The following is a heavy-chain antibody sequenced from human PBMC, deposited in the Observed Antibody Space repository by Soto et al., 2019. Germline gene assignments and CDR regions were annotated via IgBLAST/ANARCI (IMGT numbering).Heavy chain of an antibody. V-gene: IGHV5-51*01. CDR1: GYIFTSYW. CDR2: IYPSDSDT. J-gene: IGHJ5*02. D-gene: IGHD1-20*01. Sequence: PVESLKISCKGSGYIFTSYWIGWVLEVPGKGLEWMGIIYPSDSDTRYSPSFQGQVTISADKSISTAYLQWSSLKASDTAMYYCARQYNWKRNWFDPWGQGTLVTVSS. CDR3: ARQYNWKRNWFDP.